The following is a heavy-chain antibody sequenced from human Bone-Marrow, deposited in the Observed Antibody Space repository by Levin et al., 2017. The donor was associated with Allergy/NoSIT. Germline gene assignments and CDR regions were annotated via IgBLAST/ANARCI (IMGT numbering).Heavy chain of an antibody. CDR1: GFTFRNYV. CDR2: ITGSGADT. CDR3: AKNNRLGSVDWTVPSIDY. Sequence: GGSLRLSCAASGFTFRNYVMTWVRQAPGKGLEWVSGITGSGADTYYADSVRGRFTISRDNSQDTLYLQMNSLRGEDPAVYYCAKNNRLGSVDWTVPSIDYWGQGTLVTVSS. J-gene: IGHJ4*02. D-gene: IGHD1/OR15-1a*01. V-gene: IGHV3-23*01.